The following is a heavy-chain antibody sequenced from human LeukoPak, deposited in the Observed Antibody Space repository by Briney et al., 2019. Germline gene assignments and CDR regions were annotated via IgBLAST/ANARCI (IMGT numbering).Heavy chain of an antibody. Sequence: SSETLSLTCTVSGGSINNYYWSWIRQPPGKGLEWIGYISYTGSTNYNPSLKSRVTISLDTSKNQFSLKLSSVTAADTAVYYCARQQYSISPLFHYWGQGTLVTVSS. CDR2: ISYTGST. CDR1: GGSINNYY. J-gene: IGHJ4*02. CDR3: ARQQYSISPLFHY. D-gene: IGHD2-2*01. V-gene: IGHV4-59*08.